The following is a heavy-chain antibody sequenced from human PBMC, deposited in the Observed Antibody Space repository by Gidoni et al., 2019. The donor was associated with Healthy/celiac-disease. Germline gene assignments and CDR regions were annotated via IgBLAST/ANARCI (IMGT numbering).Heavy chain of an antibody. J-gene: IGHJ4*02. CDR3: ARDRVVTARGVFDY. Sequence: QVQLVESGGGVVQPWRSLRLPCAASGFTFSSYAMHWVRQAPGKGLEWVAVISYNGSNKYYADSVKGRFTISRDNSKNTLYLQMNSLRAEDTAVYYCARDRVVTARGVFDYWGQGTLVTVSS. V-gene: IGHV3-30*04. D-gene: IGHD2-21*02. CDR2: ISYNGSNK. CDR1: GFTFSSYA.